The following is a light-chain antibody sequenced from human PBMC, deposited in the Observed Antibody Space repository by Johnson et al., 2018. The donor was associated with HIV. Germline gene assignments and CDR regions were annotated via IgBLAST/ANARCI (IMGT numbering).Light chain of an antibody. Sequence: QSVLTQPPSVSAAPGQKVTISCSGSNSNIGNNYVSWYQQLPGTAPKLLIYENNRRPSGTPDRFSGSKSDTSATLGITGLQTGDEADYYCGTWDSSLSSYVFGTGTRVTVL. V-gene: IGLV1-51*02. CDR2: ENN. CDR3: GTWDSSLSSYV. CDR1: NSNIGNNY. J-gene: IGLJ1*01.